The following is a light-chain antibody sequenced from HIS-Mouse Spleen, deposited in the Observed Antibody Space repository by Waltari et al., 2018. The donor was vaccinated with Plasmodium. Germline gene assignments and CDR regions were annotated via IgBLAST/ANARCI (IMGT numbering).Light chain of an antibody. CDR3: YSTDSSGNHRV. Sequence: SYELTQPPSVSVSPGQTARITCSGDALPKKYAYWYQQKSGQAPWLVIYEDSKRPSGIPESFSGYSSGTMATLTISGAQVEDEADYYCYSTDSSGNHRVFGGGTKLTVL. J-gene: IGLJ3*02. CDR1: ALPKKY. V-gene: IGLV3-10*01. CDR2: EDS.